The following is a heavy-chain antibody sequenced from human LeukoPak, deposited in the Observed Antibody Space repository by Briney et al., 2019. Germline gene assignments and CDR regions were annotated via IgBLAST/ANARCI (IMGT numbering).Heavy chain of an antibody. D-gene: IGHD2-15*01. Sequence: ASVKVSCKASGYTFIGYYMHWVRQAPGQGLEWMGWINPNSGGTNYAQKFQGRVTMTRDTSISTAYMELSRLRSDDTAVYYCARDLSVAALWFDPWGQGTLVTVSS. CDR1: GYTFIGYY. CDR3: ARDLSVAALWFDP. CDR2: INPNSGGT. V-gene: IGHV1-2*02. J-gene: IGHJ5*02.